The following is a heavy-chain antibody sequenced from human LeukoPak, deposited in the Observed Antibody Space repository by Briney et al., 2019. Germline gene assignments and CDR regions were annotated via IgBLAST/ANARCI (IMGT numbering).Heavy chain of an antibody. Sequence: PSEILSLTCTVSGGSVRSYSWSWIRQPAGKGLEWIGRIHTSGSTKYNPSLNSRVTMSVDASKNQLSLTLYSVTAADTAVYYCARGRQWESPIDPWGQGTLVTVSS. CDR2: IHTSGST. V-gene: IGHV4-4*07. D-gene: IGHD1-26*01. CDR1: GGSVRSYS. J-gene: IGHJ5*02. CDR3: ARGRQWESPIDP.